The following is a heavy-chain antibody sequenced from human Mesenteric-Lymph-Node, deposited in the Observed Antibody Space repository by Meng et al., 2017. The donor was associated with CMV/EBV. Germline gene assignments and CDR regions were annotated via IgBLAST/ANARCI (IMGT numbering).Heavy chain of an antibody. CDR3: ARVKRAAIWTSYYYYGMDV. V-gene: IGHV3-74*01. J-gene: IGHJ6*02. CDR2: LNSDGSNT. Sequence: GGSLRLSCAASGFTFSSYWMHWVRQAPGKGLVWVSRLNSDGSNTDYADSVKGRFTISRDNAKASLYLQMDSLRTEDTAVYYCARVKRAAIWTSYYYYGMDVWGQGTTVTVSS. D-gene: IGHD2-2*02. CDR1: GFTFSSYW.